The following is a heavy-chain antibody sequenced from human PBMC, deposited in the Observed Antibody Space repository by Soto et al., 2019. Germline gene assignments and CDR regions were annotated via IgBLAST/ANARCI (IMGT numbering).Heavy chain of an antibody. V-gene: IGHV3-23*01. J-gene: IGHJ4*02. CDR3: ANDLLLWGTVPSYFDY. CDR2: ISGSGGTT. CDR1: GFTFSSYA. Sequence: PGGSLRLSCAASGFTFSSYAMSWVRQAPGKGLEWVSGISGSGGTTYFADSVKGRFTISRDKSKNTLYLQMSSLRAEDTAVYYCANDLLLWGTVPSYFDYWGQGTLVTVSS. D-gene: IGHD3-16*01.